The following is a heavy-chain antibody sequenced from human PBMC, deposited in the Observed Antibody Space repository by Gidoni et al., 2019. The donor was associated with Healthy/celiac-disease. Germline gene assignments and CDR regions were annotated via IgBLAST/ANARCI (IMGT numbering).Heavy chain of an antibody. CDR2: ISGSGGST. V-gene: IGHV3-23*01. Sequence: EVQLLESGGGLVQPGGSLRLSCAASVFTFSSYAMSWVRQAPGKGLEWVSAISGSGGSTYYADSVKGRFTISRDNSKNTLYMQMNSLRAEDTAVYYCATLRFLRLFDYWGQGTLVTVSS. CDR3: ATLRFLRLFDY. CDR1: VFTFSSYA. J-gene: IGHJ4*02. D-gene: IGHD3-3*01.